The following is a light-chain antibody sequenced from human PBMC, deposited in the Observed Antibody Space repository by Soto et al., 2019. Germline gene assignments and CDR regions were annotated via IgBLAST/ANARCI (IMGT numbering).Light chain of an antibody. Sequence: SYALTQPPSVSVAPGQTARITCGGNNIESKSVNWYQQKPGQAPVLVVYDDSDRPSGIPERFSGSNSGNTATLIINTAEAGDEADYYCQVWDSDNNPFYVFGAGTKGTVL. CDR1: NIESKS. CDR3: QVWDSDNNPFYV. V-gene: IGLV3-21*02. CDR2: DDS. J-gene: IGLJ1*01.